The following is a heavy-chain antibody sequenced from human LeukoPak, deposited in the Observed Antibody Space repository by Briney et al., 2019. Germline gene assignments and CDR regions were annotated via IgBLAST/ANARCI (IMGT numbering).Heavy chain of an antibody. D-gene: IGHD6-13*01. CDR1: GFTFSTYS. J-gene: IGHJ4*02. CDR2: ISYDGSNK. Sequence: GGPLRLSCSASGFTFSTYSMNWVRQAPGRGLEWVAVISYDGSNKYYADSVKGRFTISRDNSKNTLYLQMNSLRAEDTAVYYCARDRGSSWYGFPHYWGQGTLVTVSS. CDR3: ARDRGSSWYGFPHY. V-gene: IGHV3-30*03.